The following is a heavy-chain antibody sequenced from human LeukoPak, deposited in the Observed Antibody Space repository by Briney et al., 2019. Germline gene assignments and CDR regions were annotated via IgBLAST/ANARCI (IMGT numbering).Heavy chain of an antibody. CDR3: ARDREQLVSTSFDY. CDR1: GGSISSSSYY. D-gene: IGHD6-6*01. CDR2: IYYSGST. V-gene: IGHV4-39*07. J-gene: IGHJ4*02. Sequence: KSSETLSLTCTVSGGSISSSSYYWGWIRQPPWKGLEWIGSIYYSGSTYYNPSLKSRVTISVDTSKNQFSLKLSSVTAADTAVYYCARDREQLVSTSFDYWGQGTLVTVSS.